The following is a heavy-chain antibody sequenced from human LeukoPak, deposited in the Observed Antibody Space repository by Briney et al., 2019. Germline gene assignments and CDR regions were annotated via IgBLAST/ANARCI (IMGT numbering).Heavy chain of an antibody. V-gene: IGHV1-8*03. Sequence: ASVKVSCKASGYTFTSYDINWVRQATGQGLEWMGWMNPNSGNTGYAQKFQGRVTITRNTSISTAYMELSSLRSEDTAVYYCARGVMVRGVITRSYYYYYMDVWGKGTTVTVSS. J-gene: IGHJ6*03. D-gene: IGHD3-10*01. CDR1: GYTFTSYD. CDR3: ARGVMVRGVITRSYYYYYMDV. CDR2: MNPNSGNT.